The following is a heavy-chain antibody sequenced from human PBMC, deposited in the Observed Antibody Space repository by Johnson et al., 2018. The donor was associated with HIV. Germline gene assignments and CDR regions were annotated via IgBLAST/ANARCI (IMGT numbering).Heavy chain of an antibody. V-gene: IGHV3-30*03. Sequence: VQLVESGGGVVQPGRSLRLSCAAFGFTFSRYGMHWVRQAPGKGLEWVLVISYDGPNKYYADSVKGRFTISRDNSKNTLYLQMNSLRAEDTAMYYCARRIAAADDAFDIWGHGTMVTVSS. CDR3: ARRIAAADDAFDI. J-gene: IGHJ3*02. CDR2: ISYDGPNK. D-gene: IGHD6-25*01. CDR1: GFTFSRYG.